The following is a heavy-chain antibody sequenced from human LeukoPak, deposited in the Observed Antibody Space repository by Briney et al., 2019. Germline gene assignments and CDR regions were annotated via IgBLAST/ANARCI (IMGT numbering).Heavy chain of an antibody. D-gene: IGHD1-26*01. CDR3: ARVRGAITYYFDY. J-gene: IGHJ4*02. Sequence: GGSLRLSCVASGFSFSTYAGGWVRQAPGKGLEWVSVIGDSGGRTHYADSVKGRFTISRDNSKNTLYLQMNSLRGEDTAVYYCARVRGAITYYFDYCGRGTLVTVSS. CDR1: GFSFSTYA. V-gene: IGHV3-23*01. CDR2: IGDSGGRT.